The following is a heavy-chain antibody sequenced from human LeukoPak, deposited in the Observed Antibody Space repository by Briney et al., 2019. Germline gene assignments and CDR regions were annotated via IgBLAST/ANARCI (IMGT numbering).Heavy chain of an antibody. CDR3: ARGSPDYGGKLRDGMDV. Sequence: GGFLRLSCAASGFTFSSYEMNWVRQAPGKGLEWVSYISSSGSTIYYADSVKGRFTISRDNAKNSLYLQMNSLRAEDTAVYYCARGSPDYGGKLRDGMDVWGKGTTVTVSS. V-gene: IGHV3-48*03. J-gene: IGHJ6*04. D-gene: IGHD4-23*01. CDR2: ISSSGSTI. CDR1: GFTFSSYE.